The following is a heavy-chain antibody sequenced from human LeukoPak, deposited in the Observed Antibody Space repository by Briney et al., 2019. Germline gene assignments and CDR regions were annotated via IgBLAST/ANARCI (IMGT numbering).Heavy chain of an antibody. CDR1: GFTFSGYA. Sequence: GGSLRLSCAASGFTFSGYAMHWVRQAPGKGLGWVTFIQYDGSNKYYADSVKGRFTISRDNTKNTVYLQMNSLRTEDTAVYYCARSLSMVRAYDYWGQGTLVTVSS. D-gene: IGHD3-10*01. CDR2: IQYDGSNK. CDR3: ARSLSMVRAYDY. V-gene: IGHV3-30*02. J-gene: IGHJ4*02.